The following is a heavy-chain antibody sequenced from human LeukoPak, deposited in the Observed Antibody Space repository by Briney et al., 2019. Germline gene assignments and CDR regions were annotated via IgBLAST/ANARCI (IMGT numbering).Heavy chain of an antibody. V-gene: IGHV1-2*02. CDR2: IKPNSDGT. J-gene: IGHJ4*02. CDR1: GDSFTAHY. Sequence: GAVRVSSVTSGDSFTAHYIHGGRQAPGEGGGRMGWIKPNSDGTSYAQKFQGRVTMTRDTSINTVYMELNRLTSDDTAVYYCARGGGRFHFDYWGQGTPVTVSS. D-gene: IGHD1-26*01. CDR3: ARGGGRFHFDY.